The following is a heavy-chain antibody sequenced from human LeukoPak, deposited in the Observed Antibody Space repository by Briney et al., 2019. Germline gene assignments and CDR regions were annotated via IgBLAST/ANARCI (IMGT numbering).Heavy chain of an antibody. V-gene: IGHV3-53*01. CDR2: IYSGGST. D-gene: IGHD6-19*01. J-gene: IGHJ4*02. CDR1: GFTVSSNY. CDR3: ARDRLNYFDY. Sequence: HPGGSLRLSCAASGFTVSSNYMSWVRQAPRRGLEWVSVIYSGGSTYYADSVKGRFTISRDNSKNTLYLQMNSLGAEDTAVYYCARDRLNYFDYWGQGTLVTVSS.